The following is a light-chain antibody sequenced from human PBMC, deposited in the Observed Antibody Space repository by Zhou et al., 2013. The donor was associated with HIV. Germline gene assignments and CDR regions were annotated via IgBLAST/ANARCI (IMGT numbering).Light chain of an antibody. Sequence: DIVMTQSPLSLPVTPGEPASISCRSSQSLLHSNGYNYLDWYLQKPGQSPQLLIYLGSNRASGVPDRFSGSGSGTDFTLKISRVEAEDVGVYYCMQALQTPSTFGPGDRSWRSN. CDR1: QSLLHSNGYNY. V-gene: IGKV2-28*01. J-gene: IGKJ2*02. CDR2: LGS. CDR3: MQALQTPST.